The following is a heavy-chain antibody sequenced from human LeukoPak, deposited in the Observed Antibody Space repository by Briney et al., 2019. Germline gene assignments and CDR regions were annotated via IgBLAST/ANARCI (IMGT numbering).Heavy chain of an antibody. CDR1: GGTFSSYA. D-gene: IGHD2-2*01. V-gene: IGHV1-69*05. J-gene: IGHJ4*02. Sequence: SVKVSCKASGGTFSSYAISWVRQAPGQGLEWMGGIIPVFGTANYAQKFQGRVTITTDESTSTAYMELSSLRSEDTAVYYCAAGGTSPSSPFDYWGQGTLVTVSS. CDR3: AAGGTSPSSPFDY. CDR2: IIPVFGTA.